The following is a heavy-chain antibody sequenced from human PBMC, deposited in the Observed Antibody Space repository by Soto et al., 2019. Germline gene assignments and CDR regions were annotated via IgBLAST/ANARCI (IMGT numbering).Heavy chain of an antibody. V-gene: IGHV5-51*01. CDR3: MRQLGVDADNWFHP. D-gene: IGHD2-8*01. Sequence: GESLKISCVASGYTFTSYWVCWVRQMPGKGLEWMGIIYPGDSDTRYSPSFRGQVTISADKSISTAYLQWSSLKASDTAMYYCMRQLGVDADNWFHPWGQGTLVTVSS. CDR2: IYPGDSDT. CDR1: GYTFTSYW. J-gene: IGHJ5*02.